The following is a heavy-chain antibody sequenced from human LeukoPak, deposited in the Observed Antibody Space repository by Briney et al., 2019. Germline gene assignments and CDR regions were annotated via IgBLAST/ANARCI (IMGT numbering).Heavy chain of an antibody. CDR1: GFIFTTYG. D-gene: IGHD3-22*01. Sequence: PGGTLRLSCAASGFIFTTYGMSWVRQAPGKGLEWAAFIRYDGSNKYYADSVKGRFTISRDNSKNTLYLQMNSLRAADTAVYYCAKDPTHYRVWDDYDSTVLSYWGQGTLVTVSS. CDR2: IRYDGSNK. CDR3: AKDPTHYRVWDDYDSTVLSY. J-gene: IGHJ4*02. V-gene: IGHV3-30*02.